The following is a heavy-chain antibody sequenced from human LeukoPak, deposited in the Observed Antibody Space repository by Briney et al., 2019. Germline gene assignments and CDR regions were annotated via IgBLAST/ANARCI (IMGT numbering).Heavy chain of an antibody. CDR2: INPNSGGT. J-gene: IGHJ5*02. Sequence: ASVKVSCKTSGYTFTSNYIHWVRQAPGQGLEWMGWINPNSGGTNYAQKFQGRVTMTRDTSISTAYMELSRLRSDDTAVYYCARAEYRGWFDPWGQGTLVTVSS. V-gene: IGHV1-2*02. CDR1: GYTFTSNY. D-gene: IGHD2-2*01. CDR3: ARAEYRGWFDP.